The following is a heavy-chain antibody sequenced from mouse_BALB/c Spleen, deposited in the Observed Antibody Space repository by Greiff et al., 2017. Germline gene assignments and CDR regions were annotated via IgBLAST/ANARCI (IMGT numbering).Heavy chain of an antibody. CDR3: ARSYYGSSYVD. J-gene: IGHJ2*01. CDR1: GYSITSDYA. V-gene: IGHV3-2*02. Sequence: EVKLEESGPGLVKPSQSLSLTCTVTGYSITSDYAWNWIRQFPGNKLEWMGYISYSGSTSYNPSLKSRISITRDTSKNQFFLQLNSVTTEDTATYYCARSYYGSSYVDWGQGTTLTVSS. CDR2: ISYSGST. D-gene: IGHD1-1*01.